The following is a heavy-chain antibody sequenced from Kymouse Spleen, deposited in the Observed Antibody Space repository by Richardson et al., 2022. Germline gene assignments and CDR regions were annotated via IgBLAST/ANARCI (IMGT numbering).Heavy chain of an antibody. V-gene: IGHV3-30*18. Sequence: QVQLVESGGGVVQPGRSLRLSCAASGFTFSSYGMHWVRQAPGKGLEWVAVISYDGSNKYYADSVKGRFTISRDNSKNTLYLQMNSLRAEDTAVYYCAKDFYDILTGYYPYYYYYGMDVWGQGTTVTVSS. D-gene: IGHD3-9*01. CDR3: AKDFYDILTGYYPYYYYYGMDV. J-gene: IGHJ6*02. CDR2: ISYDGSNK. CDR1: GFTFSSYG.